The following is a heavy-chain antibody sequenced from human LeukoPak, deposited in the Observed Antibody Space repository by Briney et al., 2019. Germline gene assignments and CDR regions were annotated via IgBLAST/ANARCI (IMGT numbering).Heavy chain of an antibody. Sequence: SETLSLTCSVSGDSITTSYWNWIRQPPGQGLEWIGSIFYSGNTEYNPALQSRVTISVDTSKNQFSLEVNSVTAADTAVYYCARGRLSPSAFRPFEHWGRGTLVTVSS. J-gene: IGHJ4*02. CDR1: GDSITTSY. V-gene: IGHV4-59*01. CDR2: IFYSGNT. D-gene: IGHD2/OR15-2a*01. CDR3: ARGRLSPSAFRPFEH.